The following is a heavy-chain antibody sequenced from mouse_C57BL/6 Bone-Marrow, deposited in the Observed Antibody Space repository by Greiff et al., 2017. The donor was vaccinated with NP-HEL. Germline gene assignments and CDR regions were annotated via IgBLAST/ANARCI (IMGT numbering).Heavy chain of an antibody. CDR2: IYPRSGNT. CDR3: ARGSTMVTRGSAWFAY. V-gene: IGHV1-81*01. J-gene: IGHJ3*01. CDR1: GYTFTSYG. D-gene: IGHD2-2*01. Sequence: VHLVESGAELARPGASVKLSCKASGYTFTSYGISWVKQRTGQGLEWIGEIYPRSGNTYYNEKFKGKATLTADKSSSTAYMELRSLTSEDSAVYFCARGSTMVTRGSAWFAYWGQGTLVTVSA.